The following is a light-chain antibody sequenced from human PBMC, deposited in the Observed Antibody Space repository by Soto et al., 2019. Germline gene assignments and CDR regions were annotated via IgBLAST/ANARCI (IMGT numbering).Light chain of an antibody. V-gene: IGKV3-11*01. CDR2: DAS. CDR3: QQRSNWPPASVT. J-gene: IGKJ1*01. Sequence: EIVLTQSPAILSLSPGERATLSCRASQSVSSYLAWYQQKPGQAPRLLIYDASNRATGIPARFSGSGSGTDFTLTISSLEPEDFEVYYCQQRSNWPPASVTFGQGTKVDIK. CDR1: QSVSSY.